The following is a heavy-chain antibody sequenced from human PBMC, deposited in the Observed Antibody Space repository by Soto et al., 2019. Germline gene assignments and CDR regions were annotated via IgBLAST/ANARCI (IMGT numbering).Heavy chain of an antibody. D-gene: IGHD6-13*01. J-gene: IGHJ3*02. CDR2: IRSKSNNYAT. CDR3: TRIYSDALDI. CDR1: GLMSSGSD. V-gene: IGHV3-73*01. Sequence: LGRSLRVSWASSGLMSSGSDPHGFCKVHCKGMKWVARIRSKSNNYATAYAASVQGRFTISRDDSKKMAYLQLNSLKTEDTAIYYCTRIYSDALDIWGQGTMVTVSS.